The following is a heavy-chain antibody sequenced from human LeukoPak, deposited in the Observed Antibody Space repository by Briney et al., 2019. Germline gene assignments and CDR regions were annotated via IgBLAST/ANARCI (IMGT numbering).Heavy chain of an antibody. D-gene: IGHD3/OR15-3a*01. CDR1: GVSISSYY. CDR3: ARHRTDGTDFFDY. Sequence: KPSETLSLTCTVSGVSISSYYWSWIRQPPGKGLEWIAYIYNSGSTKHNPSLKGRVTISVDTSKNQLSLTMSSVTAADTAVYYCARHRTDGTDFFDYWGQGSLVTVSS. V-gene: IGHV4-59*08. J-gene: IGHJ4*02. CDR2: IYNSGST.